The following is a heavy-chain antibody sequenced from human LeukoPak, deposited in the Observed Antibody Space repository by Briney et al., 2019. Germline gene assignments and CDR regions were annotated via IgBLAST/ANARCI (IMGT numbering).Heavy chain of an antibody. Sequence: NPGGSLRLSCAASGFTFSSYSMHWVRQAPGKGLEWVSSVSSSSIYFYYADSVKGRFTISRDDAKNSFILQMNSLRAEDTAVYYCAKGTGTTWYSYFDYWGQGTLVTVSS. CDR2: VSSSSIYF. J-gene: IGHJ4*02. V-gene: IGHV3-21*01. D-gene: IGHD1-14*01. CDR1: GFTFSSYS. CDR3: AKGTGTTWYSYFDY.